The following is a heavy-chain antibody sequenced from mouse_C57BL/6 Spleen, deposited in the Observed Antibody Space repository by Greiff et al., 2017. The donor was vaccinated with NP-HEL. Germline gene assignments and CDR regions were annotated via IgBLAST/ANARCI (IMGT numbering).Heavy chain of an antibody. CDR1: GYAFTNYL. CDR2: INPGSGGT. J-gene: IGHJ3*01. CDR3: ARNDYDVWAY. V-gene: IGHV1-54*01. Sequence: QVQLKQSGAELVRPGTSVKVSCKASGYAFTNYLIEWVKQRPGQGLEWIGVINPGSGGTNYNEKFKGKATLTADKSSSTAYMQLSSLTSEDSAVYFCARNDYDVWAYWGQGTLVTVSA. D-gene: IGHD2-4*01.